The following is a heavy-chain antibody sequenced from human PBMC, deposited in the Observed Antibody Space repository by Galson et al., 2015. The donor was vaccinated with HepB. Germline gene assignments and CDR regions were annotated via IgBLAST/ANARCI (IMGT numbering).Heavy chain of an antibody. CDR2: ITYDGSKK. CDR1: GFTFSSYG. D-gene: IGHD5-18*01. J-gene: IGHJ6*02. V-gene: IGHV3-30*18. CDR3: AKEDTAMIMHPTRNYYYTMDV. Sequence: SLRLSCATSGFTFSSYGMHWVRQAPGKGLEWVAIITYDGSKKYYGDSVKGRFTISRDNSKNTLFLQMDSLRPGDTAVYYCAKEDTAMIMHPTRNYYYTMDVWGQGTTVTVSS.